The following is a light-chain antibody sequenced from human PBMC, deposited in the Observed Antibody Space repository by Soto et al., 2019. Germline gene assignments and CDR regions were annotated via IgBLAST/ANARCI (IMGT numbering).Light chain of an antibody. J-gene: IGLJ2*01. CDR2: VGTAGIVG. CDR3: AADHGSGSHHVL. CDR1: SGYSDDK. Sequence: QSVLTQPPSASASLGASVTLTCTLSSGYSDDKVDWYQQRPGKGPRFVMRVGTAGIVGSKGDGIPDRLSVLRSGLNLYLPSKSIQEWDESEYQHAADHGSGSHHVLFGGGTNHTVL. V-gene: IGLV9-49*01.